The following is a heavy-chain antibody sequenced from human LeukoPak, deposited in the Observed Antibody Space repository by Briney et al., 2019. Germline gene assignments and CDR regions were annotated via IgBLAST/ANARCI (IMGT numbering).Heavy chain of an antibody. Sequence: SGGSLRLSCAASGFTLSDYYMNWVRQAPGKGLEWVGYISPTTTITGYADSVKGRFTISRDNAKNSLYLQMSSLRGEDTAVYYCARVSRTTVRYWGQGTLVTVSS. CDR3: ARVSRTTVRY. CDR1: GFTLSDYY. J-gene: IGHJ4*02. V-gene: IGHV3-48*01. D-gene: IGHD4-17*01. CDR2: ISPTTTIT.